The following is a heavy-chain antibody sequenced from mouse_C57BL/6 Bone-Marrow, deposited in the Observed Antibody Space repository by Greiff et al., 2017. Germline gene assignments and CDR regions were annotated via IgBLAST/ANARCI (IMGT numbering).Heavy chain of an antibody. CDR1: GFNIKDDY. CDR2: IDPENGDT. V-gene: IGHV14-4*01. J-gene: IGHJ3*01. D-gene: IGHD1-1*01. Sequence: EVKLVESGAELVRPGASVKLSCTASGFNIKDDYMHWVKQRPEQGLEWIGWIDPENGDTEYASKFQGKATITADTSSNTAYLQLSSLTSEDTAVYYCTTRGVYYGSPWFACWSHGTLVTVCA. CDR3: TTRGVYYGSPWFAC.